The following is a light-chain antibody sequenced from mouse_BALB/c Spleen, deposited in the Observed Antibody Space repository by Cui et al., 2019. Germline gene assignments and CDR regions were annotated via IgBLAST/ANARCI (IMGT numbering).Light chain of an antibody. CDR1: QDISNY. Sequence: DIQMSQTTFSLSASLGDRVTISGRAIQDISNYLYWYRQKPDGTVKRLIYYTSGLHSGVPSRFRGSGSGTYYSLTISNLELEDIATYFCQQGNTLPRTFGGGTKLEI. V-gene: IGKV10-96*01. CDR3: QQGNTLPRT. J-gene: IGKJ1*01. CDR2: YTS.